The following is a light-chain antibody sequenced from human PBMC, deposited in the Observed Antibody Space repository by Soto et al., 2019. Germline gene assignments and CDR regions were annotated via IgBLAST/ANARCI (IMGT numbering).Light chain of an antibody. CDR1: QSINPH. CDR2: AAS. J-gene: IGKJ1*01. Sequence: IQVNQSASSLSASVGDRGTSACRASQSINPHLSWYQQKPGRAPKHLINAASSLQTGVPSRFSGSGSGTDFTLTISSMQPEDFATYYCQQTYGAPPTFGQGTKVDIK. V-gene: IGKV1-39*01. CDR3: QQTYGAPPT.